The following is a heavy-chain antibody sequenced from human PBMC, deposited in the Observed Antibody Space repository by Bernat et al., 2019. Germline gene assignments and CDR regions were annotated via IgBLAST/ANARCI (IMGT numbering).Heavy chain of an antibody. Sequence: EVQLVESGGGLGQPGGSLRLSCAASGFRFRKYWRSWVRQAPGKGLEWVANITEDGSEKYSVDSVKGRFTISRDNAKNSLYLQVNSLRDEDTAVYYCARELVVGVAEYFQDWGQGTLVTVSS. V-gene: IGHV3-7*03. CDR2: ITEDGSEK. CDR3: ARELVVGVAEYFQD. CDR1: GFRFRKYW. J-gene: IGHJ1*01. D-gene: IGHD2-15*01.